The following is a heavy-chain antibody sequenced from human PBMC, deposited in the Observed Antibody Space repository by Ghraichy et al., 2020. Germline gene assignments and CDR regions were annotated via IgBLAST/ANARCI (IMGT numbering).Heavy chain of an antibody. Sequence: GGSLRLSSAASGFTFSRYAMSWVRQAPGKGLEWVSAISGSGGYTYYADSVKGRFTISRDNSENTLYLQLNSLRVEDTAIYYCAKEEDETYTLHLNYWGQGTLVTVSS. CDR2: ISGSGGYT. V-gene: IGHV3-23*01. J-gene: IGHJ4*02. CDR3: AKEEDETYTLHLNY. CDR1: GFTFSRYA. D-gene: IGHD2-15*01.